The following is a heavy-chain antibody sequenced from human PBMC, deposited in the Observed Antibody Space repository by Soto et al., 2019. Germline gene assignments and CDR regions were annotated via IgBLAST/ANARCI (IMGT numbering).Heavy chain of an antibody. CDR1: GFTFNNYA. CDR3: AKEKIASTVADFFDY. CDR2: ITGSGSTT. V-gene: IGHV3-23*01. Sequence: GGSLRLSCEASGFTFNNYAMTWVRQTPGKGLQWVSTITGSGSTTFYADSVRGRFTISRDNSKNTLYLQMNSLRAEDTALYYCAKEKIASTVADFFDYWGQGTLVTVSS. D-gene: IGHD6-19*01. J-gene: IGHJ4*02.